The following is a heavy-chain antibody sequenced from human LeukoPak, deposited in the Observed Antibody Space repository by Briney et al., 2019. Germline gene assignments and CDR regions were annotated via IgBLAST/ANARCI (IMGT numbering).Heavy chain of an antibody. CDR3: ARGGLAIFGVVARGGDY. V-gene: IGHV1-2*02. CDR1: GYTFTGYY. D-gene: IGHD3-3*01. J-gene: IGHJ4*02. Sequence: ASVRVSCKASGYTFTGYYMHWVRQAPGQRLEWMGWINPNSGGTNYAQKFQGRVTMTRDTSISTAYMELSRLRSDDTAVYYCARGGLAIFGVVARGGDYWGQGTLVTVSS. CDR2: INPNSGGT.